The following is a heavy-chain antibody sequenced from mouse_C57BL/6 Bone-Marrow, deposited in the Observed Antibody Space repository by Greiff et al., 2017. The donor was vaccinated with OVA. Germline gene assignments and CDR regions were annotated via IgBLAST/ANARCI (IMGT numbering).Heavy chain of an antibody. D-gene: IGHD1-1*01. V-gene: IGHV1-52*01. CDR3: ARSAIYYYGSSYFDY. J-gene: IGHJ2*01. CDR2: IDPSDSET. CDR1: GYTFTSYW. Sequence: VQLQQPGAELVRPGSSVKLSCKASGYTFTSYWMHWVKQRPIQGLEWIGNIDPSDSETHYNQKFKDKATLTVDKSSSTAYMQLSSLTSEDSAVYYCARSAIYYYGSSYFDYWGQGTTLTVSS.